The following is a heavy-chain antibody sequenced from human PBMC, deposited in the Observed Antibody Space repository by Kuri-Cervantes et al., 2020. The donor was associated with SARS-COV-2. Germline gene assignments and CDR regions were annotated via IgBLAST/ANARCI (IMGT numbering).Heavy chain of an antibody. Sequence: GSLRLSCAVYGGSFNDYWWSWVRQPPGTGLEWIGDIKHSGSTNCNPSLKSRVTISVDTPKNQFSLKVTSVTAADTAVYYCARGSYDSSGYYFEDYWGQGPWSPSPQ. V-gene: IGHV4-34*01. CDR3: ARGSYDSSGYYFEDY. D-gene: IGHD3-22*01. J-gene: IGHJ4*02. CDR1: GGSFNDYW. CDR2: IKHSGST.